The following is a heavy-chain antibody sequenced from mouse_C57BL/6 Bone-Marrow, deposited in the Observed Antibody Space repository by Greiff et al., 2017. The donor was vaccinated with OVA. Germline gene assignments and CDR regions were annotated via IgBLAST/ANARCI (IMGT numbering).Heavy chain of an antibody. CDR2: IYPRSGNT. V-gene: IGHV1-81*01. CDR1: GYTFTSYG. J-gene: IGHJ1*03. D-gene: IGHD2-4*01. Sequence: VKLQESGAELARPGASVKLSCKASGYTFTSYGISWVKQRTGQGLEWIGEIYPRSGNTYYNEKFKGKAILTADKSSSTAYMELRSLTSEDSAVYYCTRSGDYDNWYFDVWGTGTTVTVSS. CDR3: TRSGDYDNWYFDV.